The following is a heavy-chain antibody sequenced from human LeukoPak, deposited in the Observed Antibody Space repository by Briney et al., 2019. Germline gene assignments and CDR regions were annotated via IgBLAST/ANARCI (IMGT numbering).Heavy chain of an antibody. D-gene: IGHD3-9*01. V-gene: IGHV3-23*01. CDR2: ISSGAGST. J-gene: IGHJ3*02. CDR1: GFTFSSYA. CDR3: AKDSRLRYLDWLFPRDAFDI. Sequence: GGSLRLSCAASGFTFSSYAMSWVRQAPGKGLEWVSAISSGAGSTYYADSVKGRFTISRDNSKNTVYLQMISLRADDAAVYYCAKDSRLRYLDWLFPRDAFDIWGQGTMVTVSS.